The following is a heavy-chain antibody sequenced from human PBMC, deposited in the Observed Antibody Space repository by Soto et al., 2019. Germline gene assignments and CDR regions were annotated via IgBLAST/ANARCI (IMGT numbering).Heavy chain of an antibody. Sequence: SETQSLTRTLSRSSINSAGYYWSWIRQHPGKGLEWIGYIYYSGSTSYSPSLKSRVTISVDTSKNQFSLKLTSVTAADTAVYYCAKDRGAAIGEIGPWGQGALVTVS. V-gene: IGHV4-31*03. CDR3: AKDRGAAIGEIGP. D-gene: IGHD6-13*01. J-gene: IGHJ5*02. CDR2: IYYSGST. CDR1: RSSINSAGYY.